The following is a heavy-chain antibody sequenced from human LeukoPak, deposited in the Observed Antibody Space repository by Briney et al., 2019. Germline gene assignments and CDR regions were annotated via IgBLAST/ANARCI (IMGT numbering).Heavy chain of an antibody. D-gene: IGHD5-18*01. Sequence: GRSLRLSCAASGFTFSSYGMHWVRQAPGKGLMWVSRINRGGSRTDYADSVKGRFTISRDDAKNTLYLQLNSLRAEDTAVYFCARGGSDTAMAHDYWGQGTLVTVSS. J-gene: IGHJ4*02. CDR3: ARGGSDTAMAHDY. V-gene: IGHV3-74*01. CDR2: INRGGSRT. CDR1: GFTFSSYG.